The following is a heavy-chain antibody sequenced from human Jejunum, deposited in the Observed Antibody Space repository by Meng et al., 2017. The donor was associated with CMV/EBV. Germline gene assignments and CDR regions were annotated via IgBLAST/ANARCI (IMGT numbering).Heavy chain of an antibody. CDR2: IMPGSGNT. CDR3: ATDHIAYHHGYDGD. Sequence: GFNFSGYVVKWGRQARGQRLEWIGWIMPGSGNTNYAQKFRERVTITGDMSTNTAYMELSSLRFEDTAVYYCATDHIAYHHGYDGDWGQGTRVTVSS. J-gene: IGHJ4*02. V-gene: IGHV1-58*01. CDR1: GFNFSGYV. D-gene: IGHD3-3*01.